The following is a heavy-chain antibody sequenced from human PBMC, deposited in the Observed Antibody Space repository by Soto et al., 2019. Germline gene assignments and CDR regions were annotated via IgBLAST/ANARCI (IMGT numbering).Heavy chain of an antibody. D-gene: IGHD6-19*01. CDR2: TYYRSKWYS. Sequence: SQTLSLTCAISGDSVSSTSTAWSWIRQSPSRGLEWLGRTYYRSKWYSDYAVSVKSRITINPDTSKNQFSLQLNSVTPDDTAVYYCARGSYYSGWVWGQGTLVTVSS. CDR1: GDSVSSTSTA. V-gene: IGHV6-1*01. J-gene: IGHJ4*02. CDR3: ARGSYYSGWV.